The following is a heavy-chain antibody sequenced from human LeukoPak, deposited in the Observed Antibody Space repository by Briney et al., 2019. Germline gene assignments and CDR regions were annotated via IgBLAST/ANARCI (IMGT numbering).Heavy chain of an antibody. CDR2: TYYRSKWYY. J-gene: IGHJ4*02. CDR1: GDSVFSNSVA. CDR3: ARGATAHFDY. V-gene: IGHV6-1*01. D-gene: IGHD5-12*01. Sequence: SQTLSLTCAISGDSVFSNSVAWNWVRQSPSRGLEWLGRTYYRSKWYYDYAVSVKSRMTINPDTSKNQFSLQLNSVTPEDTAVYYCARGATAHFDYWGQGTLVTVSS.